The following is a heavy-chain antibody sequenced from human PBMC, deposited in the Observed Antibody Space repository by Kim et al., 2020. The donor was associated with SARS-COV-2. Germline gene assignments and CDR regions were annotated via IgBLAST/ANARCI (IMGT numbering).Heavy chain of an antibody. Sequence: SETLSLTCTVSGGSISGTGSYWGWIRQPPGKGLEWIGTIYYLGNTYYNPSLKSRFAISVDTSKNQFSLKVNSVTTADTAVYYCAKQHPYGSGTYAPYYFDSWGQGTLVTASS. D-gene: IGHD3-10*01. CDR1: GGSISGTGSY. J-gene: IGHJ4*02. CDR2: IYYLGNT. V-gene: IGHV4-39*01. CDR3: AKQHPYGSGTYAPYYFDS.